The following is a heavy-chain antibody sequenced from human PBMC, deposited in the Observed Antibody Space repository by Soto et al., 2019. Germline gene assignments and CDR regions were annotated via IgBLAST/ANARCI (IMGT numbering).Heavy chain of an antibody. D-gene: IGHD3-9*01. Sequence: QVQLVESGGGVVQPGRSLRLSCAASGFTFSSYGMHWVRQAPGKGLEWVAVISDDGSNKYYADSVKGRFTISRDNSKNPLKLQMNSLRSEDTAVYYCAKANILTGDERSNYYYYGMDVWGQGTTVTVSS. CDR1: GFTFSSYG. J-gene: IGHJ6*02. CDR2: ISDDGSNK. V-gene: IGHV3-30*18. CDR3: AKANILTGDERSNYYYYGMDV.